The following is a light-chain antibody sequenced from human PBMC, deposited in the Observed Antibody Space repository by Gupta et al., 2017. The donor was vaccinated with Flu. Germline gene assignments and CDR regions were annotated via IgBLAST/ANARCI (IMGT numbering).Light chain of an antibody. CDR1: SSNIGSTT. CDR2: GSN. V-gene: IGLV1-44*01. Sequence: QSVLAQPPSSSGTPGQRVTTSCSGSSSNIGSTTVNWYQQLPGTSPKLLIYGSNQRPSGVPDRFAGSKSGTSASLAISGLQSEDEADYYCAAWDDSLNGHYVFGTGTKVTVL. CDR3: AAWDDSLNGHYV. J-gene: IGLJ1*01.